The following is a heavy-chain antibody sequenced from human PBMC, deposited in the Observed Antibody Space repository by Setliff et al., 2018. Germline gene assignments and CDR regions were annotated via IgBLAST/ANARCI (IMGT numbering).Heavy chain of an antibody. CDR1: GFTFSSYW. Sequence: GGSLRLSCAASGFTFSSYWMSWVRQAPGKGLEWVANIKQDRSEKYYVDSVKGRFTISRDNAKNSLYLQMNSLRAEDTAVYYCARTPPSGAGIYYYGMDVWGQGTTVTVSS. CDR3: ARTPPSGAGIYYYGMDV. D-gene: IGHD6-19*01. J-gene: IGHJ6*02. V-gene: IGHV3-7*01. CDR2: IKQDRSEK.